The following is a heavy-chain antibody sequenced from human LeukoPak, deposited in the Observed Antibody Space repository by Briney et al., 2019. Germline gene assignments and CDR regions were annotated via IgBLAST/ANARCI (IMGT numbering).Heavy chain of an antibody. Sequence: GSLRLSCAASGFTFSSYAMHWVRQAPGKGLEWVAVISYDGSNKYYADSVKGRFTVSRDNAKNTLSLQMNSLRAEDTAVYYCARDTQYGLDVWGQGTTVTVSS. CDR1: GFTFSSYA. V-gene: IGHV3-30-3*01. J-gene: IGHJ6*02. CDR3: ARDTQYGLDV. CDR2: ISYDGSNK.